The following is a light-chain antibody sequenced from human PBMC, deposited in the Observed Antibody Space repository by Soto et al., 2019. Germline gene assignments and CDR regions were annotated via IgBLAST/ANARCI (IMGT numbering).Light chain of an antibody. CDR1: QSISSY. CDR3: QQSYSTRYT. V-gene: IGKV1-39*01. Sequence: DIQMTQSPSSLSASVGERVTITCRASQSISSYLNWYQQKPGKAPKLLIYAASSLQSGVPSRFSGSGSGTDFTLTISSLQPEDFATYYCQQSYSTRYTFGQGTKLEIK. J-gene: IGKJ2*01. CDR2: AAS.